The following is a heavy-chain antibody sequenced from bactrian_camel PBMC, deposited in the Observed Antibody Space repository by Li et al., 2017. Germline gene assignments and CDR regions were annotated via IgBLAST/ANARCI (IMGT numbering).Heavy chain of an antibody. CDR3: ANLGPALFRL. J-gene: IGHJ4*01. CDR2: VLNDGST. CDR1: GFAFSNYA. Sequence: DVQLVESGGGSVQAGGSLRLSCAASGFAFSNYAMSWVRQAPGKGLEWVSAVLNDGSTIYGDSVKGRFTISRDNAKNTLYLQLNSLKIEDTAMYYCANLGPALFRLWGQGTQVTVS. V-gene: IGHV3S42*01.